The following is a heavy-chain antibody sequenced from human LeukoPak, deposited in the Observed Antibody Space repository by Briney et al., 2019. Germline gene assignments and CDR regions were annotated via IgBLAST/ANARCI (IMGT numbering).Heavy chain of an antibody. V-gene: IGHV4-59*01. CDR1: GGSISSYY. Sequence: SETLSLTCTVPGGSISSYYWRWIRQPPGKGLEWIGYIYYSGSTNYNPSLKRRVTISVDTSKNQFSLKLSSVTAADTAVYYCARQGPYYYDSSGYSDDAFDIWGQGTMVTVSS. J-gene: IGHJ3*02. D-gene: IGHD3-22*01. CDR2: IYYSGST. CDR3: ARQGPYYYDSSGYSDDAFDI.